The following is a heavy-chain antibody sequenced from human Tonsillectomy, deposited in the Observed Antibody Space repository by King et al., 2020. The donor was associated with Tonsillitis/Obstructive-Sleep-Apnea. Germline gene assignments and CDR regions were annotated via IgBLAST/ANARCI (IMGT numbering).Heavy chain of an antibody. CDR3: VRLPEGGRRNALHY. Sequence: VQLVESGAEVKKPGESLRISCKGSGYTFTAFWIGWVRQMPGKGLEWMGLIYPLDSDTTYSPSFQGQVTISADESINTPYLQWSSLQASDTAMYYCVRLPEGGRRNALHYWGQGTLVTVSS. V-gene: IGHV5-51*01. J-gene: IGHJ4*02. D-gene: IGHD1-14*01. CDR1: GYTFTAFW. CDR2: IYPLDSDT.